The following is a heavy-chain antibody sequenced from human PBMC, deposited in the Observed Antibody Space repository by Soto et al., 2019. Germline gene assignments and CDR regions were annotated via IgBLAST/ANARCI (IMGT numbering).Heavy chain of an antibody. V-gene: IGHV3-30-3*01. CDR1: GFTFSSYA. J-gene: IGHJ6*02. CDR3: ARDYSATGGWYEHYYYYYGMDV. D-gene: IGHD6-19*01. Sequence: QVQLVESGGGVVQPGRSLRLSCAASGFTFSSYAMHWVRQAPGKGLEWVAVISYDGSNKYYADSVKGRFTISRDNSKNTLYLQMNSLRAEDTAVYYCARDYSATGGWYEHYYYYYGMDVWGQGTTVTVSS. CDR2: ISYDGSNK.